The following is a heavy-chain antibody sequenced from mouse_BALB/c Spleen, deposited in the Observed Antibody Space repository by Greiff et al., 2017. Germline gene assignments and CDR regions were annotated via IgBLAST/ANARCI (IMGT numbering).Heavy chain of an antibody. Sequence: VQLQQPGAELVKPGASVKLSCKASGYTFTSYWMHWVKQRPGQGLEWIGEINPSNGRTNYNEKFKSKATLTVDKSSSTAYMQLSSLTSEDSAVYYCARSDYDEGDFAYWGQGTLVTVSA. J-gene: IGHJ3*01. CDR1: GYTFTSYW. CDR2: INPSNGRT. CDR3: ARSDYDEGDFAY. D-gene: IGHD2-4*01. V-gene: IGHV1S81*02.